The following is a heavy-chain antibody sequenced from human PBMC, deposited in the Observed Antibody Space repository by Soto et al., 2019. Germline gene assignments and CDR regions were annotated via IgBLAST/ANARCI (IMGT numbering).Heavy chain of an antibody. J-gene: IGHJ5*02. CDR1: GGTFSSYT. Sequence: ASVKVSCKASGGTFSSYTISWVRQAPGQGLEWMGWISAYNGNTNYAQKFQGRVTMTTDTSTSTAYMELRSLRSDDTAVYYCARVLLWFGELNWFDPWGQGTLVTVSS. V-gene: IGHV1-18*01. CDR3: ARVLLWFGELNWFDP. CDR2: ISAYNGNT. D-gene: IGHD3-10*01.